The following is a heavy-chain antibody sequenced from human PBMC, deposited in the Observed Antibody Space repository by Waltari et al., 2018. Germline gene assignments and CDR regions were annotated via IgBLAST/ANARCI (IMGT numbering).Heavy chain of an antibody. D-gene: IGHD2-21*02. Sequence: QLQLQESGPGLVKPSETLSLTCPVSGGSISSRNYYWGWIRQPPGKGLEWIGSIYYGGSTYYNPSLKSRVTISVDTSKNQFSLKLSSVTAADTAFYYCARSLGDPDYFDYWGQGTLVTVSS. J-gene: IGHJ4*02. V-gene: IGHV4-39*01. CDR1: GGSISSRNYY. CDR3: ARSLGDPDYFDY. CDR2: IYYGGST.